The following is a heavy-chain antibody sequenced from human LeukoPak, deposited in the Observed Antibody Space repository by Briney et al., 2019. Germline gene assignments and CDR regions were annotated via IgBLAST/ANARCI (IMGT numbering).Heavy chain of an antibody. CDR3: AKQVEMATISDY. CDR1: GFAFGSEA. Sequence: HPGGSLRLSCAVSGFAFGSEAMSWVRQSPARGLEWVASISPGGGTTYYADSVKGRFTISRDNSKNTLYLQMNSLRAEDTAVYYCAKQVEMATISDYWGQGTLVTVSS. V-gene: IGHV3-23*01. D-gene: IGHD5-24*01. CDR2: ISPGGGTT. J-gene: IGHJ4*02.